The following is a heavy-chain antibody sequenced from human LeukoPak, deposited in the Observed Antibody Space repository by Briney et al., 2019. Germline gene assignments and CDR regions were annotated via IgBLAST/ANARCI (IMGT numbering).Heavy chain of an antibody. V-gene: IGHV4-38-2*01. CDR2: SNRTGST. CDR3: ARHYWTPGAFDI. Sequence: PSETLSLTCAVSGYSISSGYYWGWVRQPPGKGLEWIGSSNRTGSTHYNPSLKSRVTIPVDTSKNQFSLKLTSVTAADTAVYYCARHYWTPGAFDIWGQGAMVTVSS. J-gene: IGHJ3*02. D-gene: IGHD3/OR15-3a*01. CDR1: GYSISSGYY.